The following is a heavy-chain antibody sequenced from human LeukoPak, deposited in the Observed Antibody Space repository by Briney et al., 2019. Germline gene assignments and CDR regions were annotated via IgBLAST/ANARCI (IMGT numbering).Heavy chain of an antibody. CDR2: IYSGGST. CDR1: GGSISSSPYY. J-gene: IGHJ4*02. Sequence: SETLSLTCTVSGGSISSSPYYWGWIRQPPGKGLQWIGSIYSGGSTYYSPSLKGRVTISVDTSKNQFSLKLSSVTAADTAVYHCARDKDLYYFGSGSYQGGYFDYWGQGTLVTVSS. V-gene: IGHV4-39*07. CDR3: ARDKDLYYFGSGSYQGGYFDY. D-gene: IGHD3-10*01.